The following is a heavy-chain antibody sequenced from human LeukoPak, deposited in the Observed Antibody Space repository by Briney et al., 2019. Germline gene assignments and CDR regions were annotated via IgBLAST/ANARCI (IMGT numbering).Heavy chain of an antibody. V-gene: IGHV3-9*01. Sequence: GRSLRLSCAASGFTFDAYAMHWVRQAPGKGLEWLSIISWNSGYIDYADSVKGRFTISRDSAKNSLLLQMDSLRTEDTAFYYCAKVRGTYSSGYYFDSWGQGTLVTVSS. CDR2: ISWNSGYI. D-gene: IGHD6-19*01. J-gene: IGHJ4*02. CDR3: AKVRGTYSSGYYFDS. CDR1: GFTFDAYA.